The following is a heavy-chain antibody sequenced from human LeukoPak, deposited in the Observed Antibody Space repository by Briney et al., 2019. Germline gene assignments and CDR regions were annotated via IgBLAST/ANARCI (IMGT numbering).Heavy chain of an antibody. D-gene: IGHD3-9*01. CDR3: ATGHHDILTGYSMFYFDY. CDR2: ISTSSSYI. Sequence: EGSLRLSCAASGFTFSTYSMNWVRQAPGKGLEWVSSISTSSSYIYYADSLKGRFTISRDNAKNSLYLQMNSLRAEDTAVYYCATGHHDILTGYSMFYFDYWGQGTLVTVSS. CDR1: GFTFSTYS. J-gene: IGHJ4*02. V-gene: IGHV3-21*01.